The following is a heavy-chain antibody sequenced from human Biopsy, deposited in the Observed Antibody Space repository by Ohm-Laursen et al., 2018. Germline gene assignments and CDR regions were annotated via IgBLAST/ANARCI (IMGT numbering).Heavy chain of an antibody. CDR3: ARRTILGPGPRVDV. CDR2: INPDSGGT. D-gene: IGHD3-3*01. Sequence: GASVKVSCKASGYAFIGSYIHWVRQAPGQGLEWMGWINPDSGGTHYAQTFQGRVTMTRDTSASTAYMDLSRLTSNDTAVYYCARRTILGPGPRVDVWGQGTTVIVSS. CDR1: GYAFIGSY. V-gene: IGHV1-2*02. J-gene: IGHJ6*02.